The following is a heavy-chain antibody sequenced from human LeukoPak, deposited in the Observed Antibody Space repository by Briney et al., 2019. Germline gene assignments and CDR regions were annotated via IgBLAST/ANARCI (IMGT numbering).Heavy chain of an antibody. CDR3: ARDRQYYDFWSGYYTLYYFDY. CDR2: ISSSSSYI. J-gene: IGHJ4*02. V-gene: IGHV3-21*01. D-gene: IGHD3-3*01. Sequence: PGGSLRLSCAASGFTFSSYSMNWVRQAPGKGLEWVSSISSSSSYIYYADSVKGRFTISRDNAKNSLYLQMNSLRAEDTAVYYCARDRQYYDFWSGYYTLYYFDYWGQGTLVTVSS. CDR1: GFTFSSYS.